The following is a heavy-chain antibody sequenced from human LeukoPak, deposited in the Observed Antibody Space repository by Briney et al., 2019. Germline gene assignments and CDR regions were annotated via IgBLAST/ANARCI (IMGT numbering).Heavy chain of an antibody. J-gene: IGHJ4*02. D-gene: IGHD6-19*01. CDR3: AKDLSSGWYRYYFDY. V-gene: IGHV3-23*01. CDR2: ISGSGGST. CDR1: GFTFSSYA. Sequence: GGSLRLSCAASGFTFSSYAMSWVRQAPGKGLEWVSAISGSGGSTYYADSVKGRFTISRDNSKNTLSLQMNSLRAEDTAVYYCAKDLSSGWYRYYFDYWGQGTLVTVSS.